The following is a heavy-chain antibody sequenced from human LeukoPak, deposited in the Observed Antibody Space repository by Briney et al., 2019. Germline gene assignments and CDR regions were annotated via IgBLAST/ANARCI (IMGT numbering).Heavy chain of an antibody. CDR2: ISTSGGGT. CDR3: AKDQYSSGWSEGYFDY. V-gene: IGHV3-23*01. D-gene: IGHD6-19*01. CDR1: GFTFSSYA. J-gene: IGHJ4*02. Sequence: PGGSLRLSCAASGFTFSSYAMTWVRQAPGKGLEWISTISTSGGGTYYADSVKGRFTISRDDSKNTLYLQMNSLRAEDTAVYYCAKDQYSSGWSEGYFDYWGQGTLVTVSS.